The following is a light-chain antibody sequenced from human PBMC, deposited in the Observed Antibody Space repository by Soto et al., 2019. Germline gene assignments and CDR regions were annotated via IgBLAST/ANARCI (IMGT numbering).Light chain of an antibody. J-gene: IGKJ1*01. CDR1: QSVSGSY. Sequence: EIVLTQSPGTLSLSPGERATLSCRASQSVSGSYLAWYQQRPGQAPRLLINGASSRATGIPDRFSGSGSGTDFTLTISGLEPDDFAEYYCQQYGSSPRTFGQGPKADSK. CDR2: GAS. V-gene: IGKV3-20*01. CDR3: QQYGSSPRT.